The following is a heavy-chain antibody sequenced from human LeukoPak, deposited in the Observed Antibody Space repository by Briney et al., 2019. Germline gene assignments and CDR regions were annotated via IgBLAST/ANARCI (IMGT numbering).Heavy chain of an antibody. CDR3: ARANFGDYEGGFDY. CDR2: INPDSGGT. CDR1: GYIFTNYY. J-gene: IGHJ4*02. D-gene: IGHD4-17*01. Sequence: GASVKVSCKASGYIFTNYYIHWVRQAPGQGLEWLGWINPDSGGTKYAQKFQGRVTMTRDTSISTAYMELSRLKTDDTAVYYCARANFGDYEGGFDYWGQGTLVTVSS. V-gene: IGHV1-2*02.